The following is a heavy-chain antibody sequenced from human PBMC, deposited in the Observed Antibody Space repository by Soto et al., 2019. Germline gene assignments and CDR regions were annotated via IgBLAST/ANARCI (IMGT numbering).Heavy chain of an antibody. CDR3: ARLNGYCVSTSCHGYYGMDV. V-gene: IGHV4-34*01. CDR2: INHSGSA. CDR1: GGSFSGYI. Sequence: SETLSLTCAVSGGSFSGYIWSWIRQSPGKGLQWIGQINHSGSANYNPSLKSRVTISLHTSNSRFSLELSSVTAADTAVYYCARLNGYCVSTSCHGYYGMDVWGQGTTVTVSS. J-gene: IGHJ6*02. D-gene: IGHD2-2*03.